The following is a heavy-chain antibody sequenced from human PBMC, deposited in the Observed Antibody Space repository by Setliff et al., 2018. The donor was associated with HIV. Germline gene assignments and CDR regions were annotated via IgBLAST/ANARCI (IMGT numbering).Heavy chain of an antibody. CDR3: ARAVYYFDF. D-gene: IGHD1-20*01. Sequence: LSLTCTVSDDFITSYYWSWIRQPPGKGLEWIGYTYYSGSTNYNPSLKSRVTISLDMSTSQFSLRLSSVTAADTAVYYCARAVYYFDFWGQGTLVTVS. CDR1: DDFITSYY. CDR2: TYYSGST. V-gene: IGHV4-59*01. J-gene: IGHJ4*02.